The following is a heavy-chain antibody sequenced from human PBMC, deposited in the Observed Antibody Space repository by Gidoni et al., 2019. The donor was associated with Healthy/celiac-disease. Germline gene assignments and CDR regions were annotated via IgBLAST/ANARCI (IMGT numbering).Heavy chain of an antibody. J-gene: IGHJ4*02. CDR1: GFTFSSYD. CDR2: IGTAGDT. CDR3: ARGGREEHFDY. D-gene: IGHD1-26*01. V-gene: IGHV3-13*01. Sequence: EVQLVESGGGLVQPGGSLRLSCAASGFTFSSYDMHWVRQATGKGLEWVSAIGTAGDTYYPGSVKGRFTISRENAKNSLYLQMNSLRAGDTAVYYCARGGREEHFDYWGQGTLVTVSS.